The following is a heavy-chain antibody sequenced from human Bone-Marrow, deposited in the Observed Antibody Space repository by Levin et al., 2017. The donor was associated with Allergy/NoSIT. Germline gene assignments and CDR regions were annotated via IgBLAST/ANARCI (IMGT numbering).Heavy chain of an antibody. D-gene: IGHD6-19*01. Sequence: TGGSLRLSCAASGFSFSTYWMHWVRQAPGKGLVWVSRISGDGTSTSYADSVKGRFTISRDNAKNTTYLQMNSLRAEDTAVYYCSRAQAVAGTGGYYWGQGTLVTVSS. CDR2: ISGDGTST. J-gene: IGHJ4*02. CDR1: GFSFSTYW. CDR3: SRAQAVAGTGGYY. V-gene: IGHV3-74*01.